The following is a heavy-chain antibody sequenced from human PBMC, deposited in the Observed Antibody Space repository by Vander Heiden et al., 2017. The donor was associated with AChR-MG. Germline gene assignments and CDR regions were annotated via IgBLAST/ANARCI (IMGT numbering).Heavy chain of an antibody. D-gene: IGHD3-16*01. J-gene: IGHJ2*01. CDR2: IYWDGDK. V-gene: IGHV2-5*02. Sequence: QITLMESGPTLVKPTQTLTLTCTFSGFSLSTGGVGVGWVRQPPGKALEWLALIYWDGDKRYRPSLKNRLTITKDTSKNQVVLTMKNMDPVDTATYFCAHSKLWNWYFDLWGRGTLVTVS. CDR1: GFSLSTGGVG. CDR3: AHSKLWNWYFDL.